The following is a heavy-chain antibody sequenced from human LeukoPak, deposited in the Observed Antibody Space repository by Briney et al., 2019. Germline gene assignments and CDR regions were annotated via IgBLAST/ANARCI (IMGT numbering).Heavy chain of an antibody. D-gene: IGHD2-2*01. CDR1: GFTFSSYA. CDR3: AKQSSTSTYYYYMDV. Sequence: GGSLRLSCAASGFTFSSYAMSRVRQAPGKGLEWVSAISGSGGSTYYADSVKGRFTISRDNSKNTLYLQMNSLRAEDTAVYYCAKQSSTSTYYYYMDVWGKGTTVTVSS. CDR2: ISGSGGST. J-gene: IGHJ6*03. V-gene: IGHV3-23*01.